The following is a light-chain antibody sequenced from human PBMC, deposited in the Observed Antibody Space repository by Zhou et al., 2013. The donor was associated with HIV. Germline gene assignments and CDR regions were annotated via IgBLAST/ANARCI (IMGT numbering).Light chain of an antibody. CDR2: DAS. CDR1: QDINKY. V-gene: IGKV1-33*01. Sequence: DIQMTQSPSSLSASVGDRVTITCQASQDINKYLTWYQQKPGKAPKLLISDASNLETGVPSRFSGSGSGTDFTLTITSLQPEDIATYYCQQYDNPITFGQGTRLXIK. CDR3: QQYDNPIT. J-gene: IGKJ5*01.